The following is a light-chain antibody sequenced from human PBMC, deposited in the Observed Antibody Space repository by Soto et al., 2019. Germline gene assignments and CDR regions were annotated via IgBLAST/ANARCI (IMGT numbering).Light chain of an antibody. CDR1: QSVGSNY. Sequence: EIVLTQSPGTLSLSPGERATLSCRASQSVGSNYLAWYQQKPGQAPRLLIYGASSRATGIPDRFSGSGSGTDFTLTISRLEPEDFAVYYCQQYGSSRTFGPGTKVDIK. CDR3: QQYGSSRT. V-gene: IGKV3-20*01. J-gene: IGKJ3*01. CDR2: GAS.